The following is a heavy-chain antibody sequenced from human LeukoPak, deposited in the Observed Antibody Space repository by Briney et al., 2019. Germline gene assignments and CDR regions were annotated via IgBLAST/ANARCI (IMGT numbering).Heavy chain of an antibody. CDR3: ARDSGHYYYGMDV. CDR1: GYTFTSYG. CDR2: ISAYNGNT. D-gene: IGHD3-10*01. Sequence: ASVKVSCKASGYTFTSYGISWVRQAPGQGLEWMGWISAYNGNTNYAQKLQGRVTMTTDTSTSTAYMEPRGLRSDDTAVYYCARDSGHYYYGMDVWGQGTTVTVSS. J-gene: IGHJ6*02. V-gene: IGHV1-18*01.